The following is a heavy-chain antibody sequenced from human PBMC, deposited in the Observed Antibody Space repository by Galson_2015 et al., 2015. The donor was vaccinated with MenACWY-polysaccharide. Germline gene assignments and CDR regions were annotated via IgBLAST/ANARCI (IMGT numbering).Heavy chain of an antibody. CDR3: AREGGSGYSLDY. V-gene: IGHV3-7*01. CDR2: IKQDGSER. CDR1: GFTFSSYW. J-gene: IGHJ4*02. Sequence: SLRLSCAVSGFTFSSYWMDWVRQAPGKGLEWVANIKQDGSERYFVDSVKGRFTISRDNAKNSLYLEMNSLRADDTAVYYCAREGGSGYSLDYWGQGTPVTVSS. D-gene: IGHD5-12*01.